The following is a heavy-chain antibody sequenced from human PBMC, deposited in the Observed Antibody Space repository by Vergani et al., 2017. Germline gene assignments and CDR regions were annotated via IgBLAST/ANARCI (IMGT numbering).Heavy chain of an antibody. CDR2: IHTGGST. D-gene: IGHD2-15*01. V-gene: IGHV4-61*02. CDR1: GESIRSGSHY. CDR3: ARSRPYCTSGSCPAI. J-gene: IGHJ4*02. Sequence: QVKLQESGPGLLKPSQTLSLTCTVSGESIRSGSHYWSWIRQPAGKGPEWIGHIHTGGSTVLNPSFKSRVSISVDTSKSQFSLKLNSLTVADTAVYYCARSRPYCTSGSCPAIWGQGTLVTVSS.